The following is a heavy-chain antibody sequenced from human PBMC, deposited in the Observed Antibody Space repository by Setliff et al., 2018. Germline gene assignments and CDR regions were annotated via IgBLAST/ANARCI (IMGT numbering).Heavy chain of an antibody. V-gene: IGHV1-2*04. J-gene: IGHJ4*02. CDR3: ARRRYYYDSSGYRWGGFYFDY. CDR2: INPNSGGT. Sequence: GASVKVSCKASGYTFISYGISWVRQAPGQGLEWMGWINPNSGGTNYAQKFQGWVTMTRDTSISTAYMELSRLRSDDTAVYYCARRRYYYDSSGYRWGGFYFDYWGQGTLVTVSS. CDR1: GYTFISYG. D-gene: IGHD3-22*01.